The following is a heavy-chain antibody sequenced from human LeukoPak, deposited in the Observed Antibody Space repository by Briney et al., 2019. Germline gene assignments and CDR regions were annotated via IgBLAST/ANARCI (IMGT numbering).Heavy chain of an antibody. CDR3: AKVAEIVVVVAATPSWFDP. D-gene: IGHD2-15*01. Sequence: GGSLRLSCAASGFTFSSYAMSWVRQAPGKVLEWVSAISGSGGSTYYADSVKGRFTISRDNSKNALYLQMNSLRAEDTAVYYCAKVAEIVVVVAATPSWFDPWGQGTLVSVSS. V-gene: IGHV3-23*01. CDR1: GFTFSSYA. J-gene: IGHJ5*02. CDR2: ISGSGGST.